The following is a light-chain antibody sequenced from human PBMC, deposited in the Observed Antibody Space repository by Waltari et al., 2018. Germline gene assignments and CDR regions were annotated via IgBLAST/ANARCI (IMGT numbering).Light chain of an antibody. V-gene: IGLV3-21*02. CDR1: NIGSNS. CDR2: DDS. J-gene: IGLJ2*01. CDR3: QVWDSSSDWE. Sequence: SDVRTQPPSVSVAPGQTAKITCGGRNIGSNSVPWYQQRPGQAPQLLVFDDSARPSGIPDRFAGSHAGDTATLTISRVEAGDEADYYCQVWDSSSDWEFGEGTKLTV.